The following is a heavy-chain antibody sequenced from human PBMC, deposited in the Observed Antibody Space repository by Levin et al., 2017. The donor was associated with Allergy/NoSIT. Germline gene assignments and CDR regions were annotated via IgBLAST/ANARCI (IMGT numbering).Heavy chain of an antibody. Sequence: GESLKISCAASGFTFDDYGMSWVRQAPGKGLEWVSGINWNGGSTGYGDSVKGRFTISRDNAKNSLYLQMNSLRAEDTALYYCARVGYSSSWYQLGDGDYYYYMDVWGKGTTVTVSS. CDR1: GFTFDDYG. V-gene: IGHV3-20*04. CDR3: ARVGYSSSWYQLGDGDYYYYMDV. CDR2: INWNGGST. D-gene: IGHD6-13*01. J-gene: IGHJ6*03.